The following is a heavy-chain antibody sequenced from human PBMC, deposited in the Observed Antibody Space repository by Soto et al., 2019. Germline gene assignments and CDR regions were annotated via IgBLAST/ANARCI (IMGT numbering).Heavy chain of an antibody. CDR1: GFTFDDYA. V-gene: IGHV3-9*01. CDR3: VRSKGGYSNGTPFDY. D-gene: IGHD5-18*01. CDR2: ISWTSGNI. Sequence: EVQLEESGGALVQPGRSLRLSCAASGFTFDDYAMHWVRQVLGKGLEWVSSISWTSGNIGYADSVKGRFTTSRDNAKKSLYRQRNSLRPEDTALYYCVRSKGGYSNGTPFDYWGQGTLVTVSS. J-gene: IGHJ4*02.